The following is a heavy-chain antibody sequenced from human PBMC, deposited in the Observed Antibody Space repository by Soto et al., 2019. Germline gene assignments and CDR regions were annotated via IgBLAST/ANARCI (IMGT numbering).Heavy chain of an antibody. CDR3: ASSRESIAAASWFDP. V-gene: IGHV4-31*03. CDR1: VGSISSGGYY. D-gene: IGHD6-13*01. Sequence: TLSLTGTVSVGSISSGGYYWSWILQHPGKGLEWIGYIYYSGSTYYNPSLKSRVTISVDTSKNQFSLKLSSVTAADTAVYYCASSRESIAAASWFDPWGQGTLVTVSS. CDR2: IYYSGST. J-gene: IGHJ5*02.